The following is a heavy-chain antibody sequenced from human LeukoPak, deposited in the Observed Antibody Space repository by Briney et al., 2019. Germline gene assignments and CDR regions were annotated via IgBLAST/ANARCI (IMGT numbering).Heavy chain of an antibody. CDR2: FDPEDGEA. V-gene: IGHV1-24*01. CDR3: TTDILDYCDTASCHKGNS. Sequence: WASVKVSRKVSGYTLSELFMHWVRQAPGKGLEWMGGFDPEDGEAIYAQDFQGRVTMTKDTSTDTAYMELSSLRSEDTALYYCTTDILDYCDTASCHKGNSWGQETLVIVSS. CDR1: GYTLSELF. J-gene: IGHJ4*02. D-gene: IGHD2-2*02.